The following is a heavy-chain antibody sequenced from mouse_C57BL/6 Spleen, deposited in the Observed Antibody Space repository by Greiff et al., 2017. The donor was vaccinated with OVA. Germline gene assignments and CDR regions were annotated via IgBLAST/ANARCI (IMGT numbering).Heavy chain of an antibody. CDR1: GYAFTNYL. D-gene: IGHD1-1*01. CDR2: INPGSGGT. J-gene: IGHJ2*01. CDR3: AREEDYYGSSH. Sequence: VQLQQSGAELVRPGTSVKVSCKASGYAFTNYLIEWVKQRPGQGLEWIGVINPGSGGTNYNEKFKGKATLTADKSSSTAYMQLSSLTSEDSAVYFCAREEDYYGSSHWGQGTTLTVSS. V-gene: IGHV1-54*01.